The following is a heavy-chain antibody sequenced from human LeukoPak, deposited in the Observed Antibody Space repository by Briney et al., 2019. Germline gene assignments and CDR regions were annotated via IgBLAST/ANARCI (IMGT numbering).Heavy chain of an antibody. D-gene: IGHD3-16*01. V-gene: IGHV3-23*01. CDR1: GFTFSSYA. J-gene: IGHJ4*02. CDR3: AKTFYDYVWGSTIDY. CDR2: ISGSGGST. Sequence: GGSLRLSCAASGFTFSSYAMSWVRQAPGKGLEWVSAISGSGGSTYYADSVKGRFTISRDNSQNTLYLQMNSLRAEDTAVYYCAKTFYDYVWGSTIDYWGQGTLVTVSS.